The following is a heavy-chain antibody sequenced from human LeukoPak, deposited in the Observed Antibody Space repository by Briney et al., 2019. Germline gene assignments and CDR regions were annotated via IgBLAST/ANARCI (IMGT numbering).Heavy chain of an antibody. J-gene: IGHJ6*03. D-gene: IGHD4-11*01. CDR2: ISTNGGST. CDR1: GVTFSSYA. V-gene: IGHV3-64*02. Sequence: GGPLRLSCAASGVTFSSYAMHWVRQAPGKGLEYVSGISTNGGSTYYADSVKGRFTISRDNSKNTLYLQMNSLRAEDTAVYYCAKVYSTPYYYYYYYMDVWGKGTTVTVSS. CDR3: AKVYSTPYYYYYYYMDV.